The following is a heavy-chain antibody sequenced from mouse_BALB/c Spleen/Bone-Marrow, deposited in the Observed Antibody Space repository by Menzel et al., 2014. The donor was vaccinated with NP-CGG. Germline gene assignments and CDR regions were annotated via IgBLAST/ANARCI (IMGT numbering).Heavy chain of an antibody. D-gene: IGHD2-12*01. V-gene: IGHV5-4*02. CDR2: ISDGGSYT. Sequence: EVKLVESGGGLVKPGGSLKLSCAASGFTFSDYYMHWVRQTPEKRLEWVATISDGGSYTYYPDSVKGRFTISRDNAKNNLYLQMSSLKSEDTAMYYCARDYDYAMDYWGQGTSVTVSS. CDR1: GFTFSDYY. J-gene: IGHJ4*01. CDR3: ARDYDYAMDY.